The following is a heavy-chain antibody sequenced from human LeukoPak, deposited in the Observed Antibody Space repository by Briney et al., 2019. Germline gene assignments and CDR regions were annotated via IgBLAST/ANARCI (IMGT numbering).Heavy chain of an antibody. V-gene: IGHV5-51*01. D-gene: IGHD6-13*01. J-gene: IGHJ6*03. CDR1: EYSFTSYW. CDR3: ARLAAAHGGEYYYYYMDV. Sequence: GESLNISCKGSEYSFTSYWIGWVRQMPGKGLEWMGIIYPGDSDTRYSPSFQGQVTISADKSITTAYLQWSSLKASDTAMYYCARLAAAHGGEYYYYYMDVWGKGTTVTISS. CDR2: IYPGDSDT.